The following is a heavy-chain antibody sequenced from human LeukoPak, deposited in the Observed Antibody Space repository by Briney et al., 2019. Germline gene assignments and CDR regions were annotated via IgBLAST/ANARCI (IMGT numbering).Heavy chain of an antibody. Sequence: PGGSLRLSCAASGFTFSDHYIDWVRQAPGKGLEWVGRTRNKANSYTTEYAASVKGRFTISRDDSKNSLYLQMNSLKTEDTAVYYCARGGYDILTGYYDNLDYWGQGTLVTVSS. CDR3: ARGGYDILTGYYDNLDY. J-gene: IGHJ4*02. CDR2: TRNKANSYTT. CDR1: GFTFSDHY. V-gene: IGHV3-72*01. D-gene: IGHD3-9*01.